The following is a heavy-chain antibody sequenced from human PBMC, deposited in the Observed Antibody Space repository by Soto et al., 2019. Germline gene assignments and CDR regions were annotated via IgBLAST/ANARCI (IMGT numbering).Heavy chain of an antibody. V-gene: IGHV1-69*08. CDR1: GGTFSSYT. Sequence: QVQLVQSGAEVKKPGSSVKVSCKASGGTFSSYTISWVRQAPGQGLEWMGRINPILGIANYAQKFQGRVTITADKSTSSAYMELSSLRSEDTAVYYCARDLEAYYYDSSGFTRAGWFDPWGQGTLVTVSS. J-gene: IGHJ5*02. CDR3: ARDLEAYYYDSSGFTRAGWFDP. D-gene: IGHD3-22*01. CDR2: INPILGIA.